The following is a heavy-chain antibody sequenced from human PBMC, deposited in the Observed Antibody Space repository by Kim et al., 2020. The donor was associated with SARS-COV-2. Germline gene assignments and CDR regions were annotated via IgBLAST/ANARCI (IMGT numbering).Heavy chain of an antibody. D-gene: IGHD1-26*01. V-gene: IGHV3-23*01. J-gene: IGHJ4*02. CDR3: AKHLGSPPYFDY. Sequence: ADSVKGRFTISRDDSTNTLYQQMNSLRAEDTAVYYCAKHLGSPPYFDYWGQGTLVTVSS.